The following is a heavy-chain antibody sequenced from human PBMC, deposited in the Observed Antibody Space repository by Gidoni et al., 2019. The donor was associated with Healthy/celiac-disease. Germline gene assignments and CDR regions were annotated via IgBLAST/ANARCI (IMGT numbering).Heavy chain of an antibody. CDR1: AFSPSTRGVV. CDR3: AHSTAHYDILTGYYHQSPFDY. Sequence: QLTLKESCPTLVDPTQTLALNCTFAAFSPSTRGVVVGWFRQPPGKTLAWLALIYWDVDKRYSPSLKSRLTIPKDTSKNQVVLTMTNMDPVDTATYYGAHSTAHYDILTGYYHQSPFDYWGQGTLVTVSS. CDR2: IYWDVDK. V-gene: IGHV2-5*02. D-gene: IGHD3-9*01. J-gene: IGHJ4*02.